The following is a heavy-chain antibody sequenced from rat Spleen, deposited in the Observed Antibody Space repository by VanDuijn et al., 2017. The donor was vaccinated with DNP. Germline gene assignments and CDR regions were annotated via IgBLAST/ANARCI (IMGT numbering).Heavy chain of an antibody. Sequence: EVQLVESGGGLVQPGRSLKLSCTVTGFTFRNFDMAWVRPAPTKGLEWVASITTSGGSTYYRDSVKGRFTVSRDNVKSSLYLQMDSLRSEDTATYFCGRHDYDGYYHVAAMDAWGQGTLVTVSS. D-gene: IGHD1-12*03. J-gene: IGHJ4*01. CDR3: GRHDYDGYYHVAAMDA. CDR2: ITTSGGST. V-gene: IGHV5-25*01. CDR1: GFTFRNFD.